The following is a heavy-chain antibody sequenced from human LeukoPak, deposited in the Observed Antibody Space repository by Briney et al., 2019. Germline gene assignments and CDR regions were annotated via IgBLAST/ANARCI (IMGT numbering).Heavy chain of an antibody. V-gene: IGHV4-34*01. Sequence: SETLSLTCAVYGGSFSGYYWSWIRQPPGKGLEWIGEVNHRGSTNYNPSLKSRVTMSVDTSKNQFSLYLSSVTAADTAVYYCARGSDDDSSAYYYYFDYWGQGTLVTVSS. J-gene: IGHJ4*02. CDR2: VNHRGST. CDR3: ARGSDDDSSAYYYYFDY. CDR1: GGSFSGYY. D-gene: IGHD3-22*01.